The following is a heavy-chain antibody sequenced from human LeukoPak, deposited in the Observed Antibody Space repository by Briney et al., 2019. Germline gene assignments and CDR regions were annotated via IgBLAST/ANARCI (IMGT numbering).Heavy chain of an antibody. D-gene: IGHD3-3*01. Sequence: ASVKVSCKASGYTFTGYYIHWVRQAPGQGLEWMGWINPNSGGTNYAQKFQGRVTMTRDTSISTAYMELSRLRSDDTAVYYCARDRSKRITIFGVVINLWFDPWGQGTLVTVSS. J-gene: IGHJ5*02. V-gene: IGHV1-2*02. CDR3: ARDRSKRITIFGVVINLWFDP. CDR1: GYTFTGYY. CDR2: INPNSGGT.